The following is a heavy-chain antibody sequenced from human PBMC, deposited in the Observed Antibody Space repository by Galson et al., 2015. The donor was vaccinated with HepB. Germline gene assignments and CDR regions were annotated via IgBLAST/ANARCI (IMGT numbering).Heavy chain of an antibody. Sequence: SLRLSCAASGFTFSDYWMHWVRQAPGKGLVWVSRINGDGSITDYADSVKGRFTISRDNAKNTLYLQMNSLRGEDTAVYYCATMGYYGSSGYYGYTHYWGQGTLVTVSS. CDR2: INGDGSIT. CDR1: GFTFSDYW. CDR3: ATMGYYGSSGYYGYTHY. J-gene: IGHJ4*02. D-gene: IGHD3-22*01. V-gene: IGHV3-74*01.